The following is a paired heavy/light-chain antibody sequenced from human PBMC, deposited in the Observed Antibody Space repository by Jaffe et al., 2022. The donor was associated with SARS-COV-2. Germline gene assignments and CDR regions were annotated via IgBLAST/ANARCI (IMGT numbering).Heavy chain of an antibody. CDR2: INHSGST. D-gene: IGHD6-13*01. Sequence: QVQLQQWGAGLLRPSETLSLTCAVYGGSSSDHYWSWIRQSPGKGLEWIGEINHSGSTNYNPSLKSRVTISVDTSKNQFSLRLNSVTAADTAVYYCARGHRFQLVIWRGGFDYWGQGILVTVSS. V-gene: IGHV4-34*01. J-gene: IGHJ4*02. CDR3: ARGHRFQLVIWRGGFDY. CDR1: GGSSSDHY.
Light chain of an antibody. CDR1: RSNVGNFNL. CDR3: CSYAGSNTWV. J-gene: IGLJ3*02. CDR2: EVT. Sequence: QSALTQPASVSGSPGQSITISCSGTRSNVGNFNLVSWYQQRPGKAPKLIIYEVTKRPSGISNRFSGSTSGNTASLTISGLQAEDESDYYCCSYAGSNTWVFGGGTKLTVL. V-gene: IGLV2-23*02.